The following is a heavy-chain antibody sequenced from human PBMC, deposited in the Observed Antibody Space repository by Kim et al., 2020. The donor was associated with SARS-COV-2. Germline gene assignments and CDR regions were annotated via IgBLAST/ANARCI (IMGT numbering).Heavy chain of an antibody. J-gene: IGHJ6*02. Sequence: SRVTISVDTSKNQFSLKLSSVTAADTAVYYCARVLRFLEWPRSDYYGMDVWGQGTTVTVSS. CDR3: ARVLRFLEWPRSDYYGMDV. V-gene: IGHV4-59*01. D-gene: IGHD3-3*01.